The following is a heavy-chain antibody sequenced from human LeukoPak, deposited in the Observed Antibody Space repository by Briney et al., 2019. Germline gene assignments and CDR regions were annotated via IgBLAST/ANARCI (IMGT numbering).Heavy chain of an antibody. CDR3: ARVNGYSSSWPPGYYYGMDV. CDR1: GYTFTSNY. J-gene: IGHJ6*02. Sequence: HWASVKVSCKASGYTFTSNYIHWVRQAPGQGLEWMGMIYPRDGSTSYAQKFQGRVTVTRDTSTSTAYMELSRLRSDDTAVYYCARVNGYSSSWPPGYYYGMDVWGQGTTVTVSS. D-gene: IGHD6-13*01. CDR2: IYPRDGST. V-gene: IGHV1-46*01.